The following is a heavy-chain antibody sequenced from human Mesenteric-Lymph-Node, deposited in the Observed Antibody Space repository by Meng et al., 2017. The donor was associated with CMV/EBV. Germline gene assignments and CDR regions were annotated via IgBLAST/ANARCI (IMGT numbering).Heavy chain of an antibody. J-gene: IGHJ4*02. CDR3: ARAPVLRFLEWLYYFDY. CDR2: MNSDGSST. Sequence: GESLKISCAASGFTFSSYWMHWVRQAPGKGLVWVSRMNSDGSSTSYADSVKGRFTISRDNAKNTLYLQMNSLRAEDTAVYYCARAPVLRFLEWLYYFDYWGQGTLVTVSS. D-gene: IGHD3-3*01. V-gene: IGHV3-74*01. CDR1: GFTFSSYW.